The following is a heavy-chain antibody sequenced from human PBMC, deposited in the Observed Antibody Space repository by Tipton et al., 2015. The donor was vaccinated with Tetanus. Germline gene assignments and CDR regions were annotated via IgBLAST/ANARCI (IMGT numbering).Heavy chain of an antibody. Sequence: SLRLSCVASGFIVSSHYKMNWVPQGPGRGLEWVSSISSTSRNINYADSVKGRFTITRDNAKNSLFLEMNSLSADDTAVYYCVSCSALDYWGQGTLITVSS. J-gene: IGHJ4*02. CDR2: ISSTSRNI. V-gene: IGHV3-21*01. CDR3: VSCSALDY. D-gene: IGHD2-15*01. CDR1: GFIVSSHYK.